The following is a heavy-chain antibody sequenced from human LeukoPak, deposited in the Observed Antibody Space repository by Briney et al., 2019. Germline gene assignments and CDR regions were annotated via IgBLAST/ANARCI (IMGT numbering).Heavy chain of an antibody. V-gene: IGHV3-20*04. CDR1: GFTFDDHG. CDR3: ANYYYDSSGYRGMNAFDI. CDR2: INWNGGST. J-gene: IGHJ3*02. Sequence: PGGSLRLSCAAFGFTFDDHGMSWVRQVPGKGLEWVSGINWNGGSTAYADSVKGRFTISRDNAKNSLYLQMNSLRAEDTAVYYCANYYYDSSGYRGMNAFDIWGQGTMVTVSS. D-gene: IGHD3-22*01.